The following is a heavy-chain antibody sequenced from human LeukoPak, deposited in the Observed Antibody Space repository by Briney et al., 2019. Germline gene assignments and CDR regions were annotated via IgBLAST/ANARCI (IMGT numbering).Heavy chain of an antibody. CDR1: GGSISTYH. V-gene: IGHV4-59*01. J-gene: IGHJ4*02. Sequence: SETLSLTCTVSGGSISTYHWSWIRQPPGKELEWIGYIYYSGSTNYNPSLKSRVTISVDTSKNQFSLKLSSVTAADTAVYYCARGPYYDFWSGPFDYWGQGTLVTVSS. CDR3: ARGPYYDFWSGPFDY. CDR2: IYYSGST. D-gene: IGHD3-3*01.